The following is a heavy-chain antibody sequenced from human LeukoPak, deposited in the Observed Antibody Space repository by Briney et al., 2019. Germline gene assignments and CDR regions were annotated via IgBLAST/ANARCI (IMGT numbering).Heavy chain of an antibody. D-gene: IGHD2-2*01. CDR1: GFTFSSHA. CDR3: AKGDARSQRPFDP. V-gene: IGHV3-23*01. J-gene: IGHJ5*02. CDR2: NSGSDCST. Sequence: GGSLTLSCAASGFTFSSHAMSGVRHAPGGGVVGVSANSGSDCSTYYAYSVKRRFTISRDNTKIPLPLQMNSLSAEGTAVYYFAKGDARSQRPFDPCGQGTLVTVSS.